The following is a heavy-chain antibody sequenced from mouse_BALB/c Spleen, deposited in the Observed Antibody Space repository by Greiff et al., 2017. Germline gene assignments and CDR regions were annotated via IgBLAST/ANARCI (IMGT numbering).Heavy chain of an antibody. D-gene: IGHD2-12*01. CDR3: ARDSWAY. CDR2: IWAGGST. J-gene: IGHJ3*01. V-gene: IGHV2-9*02. Sequence: GKLMESGPGLVAPSQSLSITCTVSGFSLTSYGVHWVRQPPGKGLEWLGVIWAGGSTNYNSALMSRLSISKDNSKSQVFLKMNSLQTDDTAMYYCARDSWAYWGQGTLVTVSA. CDR1: GFSLTSYG.